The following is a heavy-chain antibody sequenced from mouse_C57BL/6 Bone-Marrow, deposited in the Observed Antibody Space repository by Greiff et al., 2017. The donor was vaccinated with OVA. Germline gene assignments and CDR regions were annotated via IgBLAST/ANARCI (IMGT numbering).Heavy chain of an antibody. D-gene: IGHD1-1*01. CDR1: GFTFSSYG. J-gene: IGHJ4*01. Sequence: EVKLMESGGDLVKPGGSLKLSCAASGFTFSSYGMSWVRQTPDKRLEWVATISSGGSYTYYPDSVKGRFTISRDNAKNTLYLQMSSLKSEDTAMYYCARQGDYYGSAMDYWGQGTSVTVSS. V-gene: IGHV5-6*01. CDR2: ISSGGSYT. CDR3: ARQGDYYGSAMDY.